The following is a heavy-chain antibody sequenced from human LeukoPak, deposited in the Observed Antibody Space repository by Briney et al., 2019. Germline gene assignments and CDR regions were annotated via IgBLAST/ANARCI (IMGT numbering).Heavy chain of an antibody. Sequence: PGGSLRPYCAASGFTFSSYGMHWVRQGPGKGMGWVAVISCDGSDKYYADSVKGRFTISRDNSKNTLYLQMNSLRTEDTAVYYCAKGAVYCTGTGCYFFDYWGQGTLVTASS. D-gene: IGHD2-15*01. CDR1: GFTFSSYG. CDR3: AKGAVYCTGTGCYFFDY. V-gene: IGHV3-30*18. CDR2: ISCDGSDK. J-gene: IGHJ4*02.